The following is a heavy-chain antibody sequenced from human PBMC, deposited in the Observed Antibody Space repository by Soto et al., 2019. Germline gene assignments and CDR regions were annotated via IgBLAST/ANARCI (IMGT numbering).Heavy chain of an antibody. J-gene: IGHJ5*02. CDR1: GFSLSAYGVR. D-gene: IGHD3-22*01. V-gene: IGHV2-5*01. CDR3: AHTKDSSGFLTS. CDR2: IHWNDDK. Sequence: QITLKESGPTLVKPTQTLTLTCSFSGFSLSAYGVRVIWFRQPPGETLEWLALIHWNDDKRYSPYLKSRLTSTKDTSKNQVVLTLTNLDPLDTGTYFCAHTKDSSGFLTSWGQGILVTVSS.